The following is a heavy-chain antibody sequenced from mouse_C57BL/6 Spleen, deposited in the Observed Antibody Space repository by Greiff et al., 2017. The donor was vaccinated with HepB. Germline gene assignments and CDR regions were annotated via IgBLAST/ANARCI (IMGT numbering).Heavy chain of an antibody. CDR2: IDPEDGDT. CDR1: GFNIKDYY. J-gene: IGHJ3*01. D-gene: IGHD1-1*01. CDR3: TTYYGSSYRFAY. Sequence: EVQLQQSGAELVRPGASVKLSCTASGFNIKDYYMHWVKQRPEQGLEWMGRIDPEDGDTEYAPKFQGKATMTADTSSNTAYLQLSSLTSEDTAVYYCTTYYGSSYRFAYWGQGTLVTVSA. V-gene: IGHV14-1*01.